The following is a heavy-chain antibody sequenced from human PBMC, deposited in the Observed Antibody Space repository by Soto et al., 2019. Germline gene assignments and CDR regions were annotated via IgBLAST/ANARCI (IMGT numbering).Heavy chain of an antibody. D-gene: IGHD3-10*01. CDR1: GFTFSSYS. J-gene: IGHJ6*02. Sequence: GGSLRLSWAASGFTFSSYSMNWARQAPGEGLEWVSSISSSSSYIYYADSVKGRFTISRDNAKNSLYLQMNSLRAEDTAVYYCARDPRGPNYYGMDVWGQGTTVTVSS. CDR3: ARDPRGPNYYGMDV. V-gene: IGHV3-21*01. CDR2: ISSSSSYI.